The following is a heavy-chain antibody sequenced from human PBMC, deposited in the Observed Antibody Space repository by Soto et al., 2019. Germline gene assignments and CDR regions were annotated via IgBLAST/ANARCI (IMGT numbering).Heavy chain of an antibody. CDR1: GGSISSSSYY. Sequence: SETLSLTCTVSGGSISSSSYYRGWIRQPPGKGLEWIGSIYYSGSTYYNPSLKSRVTISVDTSKNQFSLKLSSVTAADTAVYYCARHVDIVVVVAVYFDYWGQGTLVTVSS. D-gene: IGHD2-15*01. CDR3: ARHVDIVVVVAVYFDY. V-gene: IGHV4-39*01. J-gene: IGHJ4*02. CDR2: IYYSGST.